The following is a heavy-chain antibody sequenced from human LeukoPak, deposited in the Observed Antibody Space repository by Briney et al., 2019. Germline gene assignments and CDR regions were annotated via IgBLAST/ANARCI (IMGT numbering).Heavy chain of an antibody. D-gene: IGHD3-10*01. J-gene: IGHJ6*04. CDR3: ARAGYYGSGSYYV. CDR1: GGSISSSSYY. Sequence: PSETLSLTCTVSGGSISSSSYYWSWIRQPAGKGLEWIGRIYTSGSTNYNPSLKSRVTISVDTSKNQFSLKLSSVTAADTAVYYCARAGYYGSGSYYVWGKGTTVTISS. V-gene: IGHV4-61*02. CDR2: IYTSGST.